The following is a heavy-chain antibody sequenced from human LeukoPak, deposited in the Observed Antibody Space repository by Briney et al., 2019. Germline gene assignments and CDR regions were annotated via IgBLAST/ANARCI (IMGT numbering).Heavy chain of an antibody. CDR1: GYTFTGYY. CDR3: ARDWSSWPYYYYGMDV. J-gene: IGHJ6*02. V-gene: IGHV1-2*02. CDR2: INPNSGGT. D-gene: IGHD6-13*01. Sequence: ASVKVSCKASGYTFTGYYMHWVRQAPGQGLEWMGWINPNSGGTNYAQKFQGRVTMTRDTSISTAYMGLSRLRSDDTAVYYCARDWSSWPYYYYGMDVWGQGTTVTVSS.